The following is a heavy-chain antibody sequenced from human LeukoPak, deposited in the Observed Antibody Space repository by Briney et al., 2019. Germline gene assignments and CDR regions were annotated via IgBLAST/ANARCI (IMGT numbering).Heavy chain of an antibody. J-gene: IGHJ4*02. CDR1: GGSISSSSYY. Sequence: SETLSLTCTVSGGSISSSSYYWGWIRQPPGKGLEWIGSIYYSGSTYYNPSLKSRVTISIDTSKNQFSLKLSSVTAADTAVYYCARARYFDWLFADYWGQGTLVTVSS. V-gene: IGHV4-39*01. D-gene: IGHD3-9*01. CDR2: IYYSGST. CDR3: ARARYFDWLFADY.